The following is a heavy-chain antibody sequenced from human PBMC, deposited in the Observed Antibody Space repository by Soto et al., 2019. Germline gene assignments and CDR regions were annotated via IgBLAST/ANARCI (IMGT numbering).Heavy chain of an antibody. J-gene: IGHJ4*02. V-gene: IGHV2-26*01. CDR2: IFSNDEK. CDR1: GFSLSNARMG. D-gene: IGHD3-9*01. CDR3: ARINDILTGFDY. Sequence: QVTLKESGPVLVKPTETLTLTCTVSGFSLSNARMGVRWIRQPPGKALEWLAHIFSNDEKSYSTSLKSRFTISKDTSKSQVVLTMTNLDPVDTATYYCARINDILTGFDYWGQGTLVTVSS.